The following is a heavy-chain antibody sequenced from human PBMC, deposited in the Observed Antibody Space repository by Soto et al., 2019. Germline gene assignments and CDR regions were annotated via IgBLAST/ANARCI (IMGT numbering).Heavy chain of an antibody. CDR2: MHYSGIA. CDR3: ASYYFDNSGYSNWFDP. J-gene: IGHJ5*02. V-gene: IGHV4-31*03. D-gene: IGHD3-22*01. CDR1: GGSISSGAYY. Sequence: QVQLQESGPGLVKPSQTLSLTCTVSGGSISSGAYYWSWIRQHSEKGLEWIGYMHYSGIAYYNPSLTRRITISVDTSKNQFSLKLSSVTAADTAVYYCASYYFDNSGYSNWFDPWGRGTLVTVSS.